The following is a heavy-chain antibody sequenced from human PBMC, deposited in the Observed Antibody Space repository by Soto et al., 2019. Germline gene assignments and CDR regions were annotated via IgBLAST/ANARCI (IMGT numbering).Heavy chain of an antibody. CDR2: IVSDGSAI. Sequence: GGSLRLSCAVSGFPFSFYGFHWVRQSPGKGLEWLGVIVSDGSAIYHADSLEGRFFISRDNSKDILYLQMNSLRVEDTAVYYCARDDAFDNENGFDMCGQGPMVTVS. CDR1: GFPFSFYG. CDR3: ARDDAFDNENGFDM. V-gene: IGHV3-33*01. J-gene: IGHJ3*02. D-gene: IGHD3-3*02.